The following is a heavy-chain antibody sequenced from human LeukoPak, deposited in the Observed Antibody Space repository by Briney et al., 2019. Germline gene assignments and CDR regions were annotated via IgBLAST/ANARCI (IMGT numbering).Heavy chain of an antibody. V-gene: IGHV3-15*01. CDR2: IKSKTDGGTI. J-gene: IGHJ4*02. Sequence: AGGSLRLSCAASGFRFSNAWMNWVRQAPGKGLEWVGRIKSKTDGGTIDYAAPVKGRFTISRDDSKNTLYLQMNSLKTEDTAVYYCTTVGCTSTSCYADYWGQGTLVTVSS. CDR1: GFRFSNAW. CDR3: TTVGCTSTSCYADY. D-gene: IGHD2-2*01.